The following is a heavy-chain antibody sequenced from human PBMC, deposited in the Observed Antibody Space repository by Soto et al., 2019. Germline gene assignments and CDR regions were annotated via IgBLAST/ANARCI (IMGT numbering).Heavy chain of an antibody. V-gene: IGHV3-30-3*01. Sequence: PGGSLRLSCAASGFTFSSYAMHWVRQAPVKGLEWVAVISYDGSNKYYADSVKGRFTISRDNSKNTLYLQMNSLRAEDTAVYYCARVGYDSSGYWLFDYWGQGTLVIVSS. CDR1: GFTFSSYA. CDR3: ARVGYDSSGYWLFDY. CDR2: ISYDGSNK. D-gene: IGHD3-22*01. J-gene: IGHJ4*02.